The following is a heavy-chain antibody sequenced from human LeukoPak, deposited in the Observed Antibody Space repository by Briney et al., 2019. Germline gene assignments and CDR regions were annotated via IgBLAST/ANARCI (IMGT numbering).Heavy chain of an antibody. Sequence: ASVKVSCKASGYTFTSYGISWVRQAPGQGLEWMGWISAYNGNTNYAQKLQGRVTMTTDTSTSTAYMELRSLRSDDTAVYYCARSDGYNFGAVSGLEYWGQGTLVTVSS. J-gene: IGHJ4*02. CDR3: ARSDGYNFGAVSGLEY. V-gene: IGHV1-18*01. CDR1: GYTFTSYG. CDR2: ISAYNGNT. D-gene: IGHD5-24*01.